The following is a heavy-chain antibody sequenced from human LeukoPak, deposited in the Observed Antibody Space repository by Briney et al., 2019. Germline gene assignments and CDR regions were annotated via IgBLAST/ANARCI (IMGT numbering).Heavy chain of an antibody. D-gene: IGHD3-22*01. V-gene: IGHV4-39*01. CDR2: IYYSGST. J-gene: IGHJ4*02. Sequence: SETLSLTCTVSGGSISSSSYYWGWIRQPPGKGLEWIGSIYYSGSTYYNPSLKSRVTISVDTSKNQFSLKLSSVTAADTAVYYCARHVMPNYYDSSGYYFYGFDYWGQGTLVTVSS. CDR3: ARHVMPNYYDSSGYYFYGFDY. CDR1: GGSISSSSYY.